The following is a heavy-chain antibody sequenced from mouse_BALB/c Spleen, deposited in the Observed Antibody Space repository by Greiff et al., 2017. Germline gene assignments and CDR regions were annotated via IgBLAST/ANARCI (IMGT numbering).Heavy chain of an antibody. Sequence: EVKLMESGGDLVKPGGSLKLSCAASGFTFSSYGMSWVRQTPDKRLEWVATISSGGSYTYYPDSVKGRFTISRDNAKNTLYLQMSSLKSEDTAMYYCARQGTGTDYAMDYWGQGTSVTVSS. CDR2: ISSGGSYT. CDR3: ARQGTGTDYAMDY. V-gene: IGHV5-6*01. J-gene: IGHJ4*01. D-gene: IGHD4-1*01. CDR1: GFTFSSYG.